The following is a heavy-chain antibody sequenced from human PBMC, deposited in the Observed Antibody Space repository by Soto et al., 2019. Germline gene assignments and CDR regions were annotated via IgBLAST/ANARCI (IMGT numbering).Heavy chain of an antibody. J-gene: IGHJ4*02. D-gene: IGHD2-2*01. V-gene: IGHV1-24*01. CDR2: LDAEDGET. CDR3: ATLPRTIERTPAAIWSFDS. Sequence: ASVKVSCKVSGYSLSDLSIHWVRQAPGKGLEWMGGLDAEDGETIYAQKLQGRGTMTEDTSTDTAYMELSSLTSEDTAMYYCATLPRTIERTPAAIWSFDSWGQGTLVTVSS. CDR1: GYSLSDLS.